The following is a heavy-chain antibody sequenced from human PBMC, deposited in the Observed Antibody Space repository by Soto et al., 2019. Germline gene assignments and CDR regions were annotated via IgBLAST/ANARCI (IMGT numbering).Heavy chain of an antibody. Sequence: GGSLRLSCAASGFTFSSYSMGWVRQGPWKGLEWVAVVSIGGSTHYADSVRGRFTTSRDNSKNTLSLQMNSLTAEDTAVYFCAKRRGAGGHFDYLGQGALVTVSS. CDR2: VSIGGST. J-gene: IGHJ4*02. CDR1: GFTFSSYS. D-gene: IGHD2-15*01. CDR3: AKRRGAGGHFDY. V-gene: IGHV3-23*01.